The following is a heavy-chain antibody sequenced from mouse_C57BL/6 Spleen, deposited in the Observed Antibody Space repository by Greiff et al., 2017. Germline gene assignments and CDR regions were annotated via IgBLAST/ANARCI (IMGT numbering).Heavy chain of an antibody. D-gene: IGHD2-5*01. CDR1: GYTFTSYW. J-gene: IGHJ4*01. V-gene: IGHV1-55*01. CDR2: IYPGSGST. CDR3: ARWDYSNYVGYYAMDY. Sequence: QVQLQQSGAELVKPGASVKMSCKASGYTFTSYWITWVKQRPGQGLEWIGDIYPGSGSTNYNEKFKSKATLTVDTSSSTAYMQLSSLTSEDSAVYYCARWDYSNYVGYYAMDYWGQGTSVTVSS.